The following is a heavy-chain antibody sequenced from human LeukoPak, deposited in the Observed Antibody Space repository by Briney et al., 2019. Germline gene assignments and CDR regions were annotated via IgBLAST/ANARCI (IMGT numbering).Heavy chain of an antibody. CDR1: GGSFSGFY. Sequence: PSETLSLTCAVYGGSFSGFYWSWIRQPPGKGLEWIGEINDRGASNYNPSLKSRVTLSLDTSKKQFSLKLRSVTAADTAVYYCARDVDSSGYLFDYWGQGTLVTVSS. CDR2: INDRGAS. V-gene: IGHV4-34*01. CDR3: ARDVDSSGYLFDY. J-gene: IGHJ4*02. D-gene: IGHD3-22*01.